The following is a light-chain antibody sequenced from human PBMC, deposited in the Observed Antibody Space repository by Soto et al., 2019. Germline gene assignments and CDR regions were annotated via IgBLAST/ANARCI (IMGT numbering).Light chain of an antibody. J-gene: IGLJ1*01. CDR3: SSYGGYNNVV. CDR2: EVN. V-gene: IGLV2-8*01. CDR1: SSDVGGYNY. Sequence: QSALTQPPSASGSPGQSVTISCTGTSSDVGGYNYVSWFQQHPGKAPKLIIHEVNQRPSGVPDRFSGSKSGNTASLTVSGLQAEDEGTYDCSSYGGYNNVVFGTGTKGTVL.